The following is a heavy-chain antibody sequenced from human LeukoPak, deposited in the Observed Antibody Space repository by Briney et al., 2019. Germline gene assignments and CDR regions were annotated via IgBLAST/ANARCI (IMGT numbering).Heavy chain of an antibody. CDR1: GFTFGSNT. V-gene: IGHV3-66*01. CDR3: ARGGSFFVSSGYHFY. Sequence: GGSLRLSCAASGFTFGSNTMSWVRQAPGKGLEWVSIIYSGGSTSYADSVKGRFTISRDNCKNTLYLQMNSLSTEEEDVSYCARGGSFFVSSGYHFYWGQGTLVTVSS. CDR2: IYSGGST. J-gene: IGHJ4*02. D-gene: IGHD3-22*01.